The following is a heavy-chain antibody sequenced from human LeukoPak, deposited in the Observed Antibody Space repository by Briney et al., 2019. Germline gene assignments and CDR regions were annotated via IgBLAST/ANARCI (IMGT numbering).Heavy chain of an antibody. Sequence: GGSLRLSCAASGFTFSSYWMSWVRQAPGKGLEWVANIKKDGSEKYYVDSVKGRFTISRDNAKTSLYLQMNSLRAEDTAVYYCARHDSSGPYNAFDIWGQGTMVTVSS. CDR1: GFTFSSYW. V-gene: IGHV3-7*01. CDR3: ARHDSSGPYNAFDI. CDR2: IKKDGSEK. J-gene: IGHJ3*02. D-gene: IGHD3-22*01.